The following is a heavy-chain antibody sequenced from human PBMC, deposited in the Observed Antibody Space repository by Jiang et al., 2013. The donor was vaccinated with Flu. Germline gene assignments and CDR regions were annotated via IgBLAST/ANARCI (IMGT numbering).Heavy chain of an antibody. CDR2: TT. Sequence: TTEYAASVKGRFSISRDDSKSIAYVQMNSLKTEDTAVYYCTASPSWYYFEYWGQGTLVTVSS. J-gene: IGHJ4*02. CDR3: TASPSWYYFEY. D-gene: IGHD6-13*01. V-gene: IGHV3-49*02.